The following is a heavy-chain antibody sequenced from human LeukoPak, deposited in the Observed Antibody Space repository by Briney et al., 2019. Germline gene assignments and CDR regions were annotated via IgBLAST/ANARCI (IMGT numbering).Heavy chain of an antibody. CDR2: ISAYNGNT. D-gene: IGHD6-19*01. J-gene: IGHJ4*02. V-gene: IGHV1-18*01. Sequence: ASVKVSCKASGYTFTSYGISWVRQAPGQGLEWMGRISAYNGNTNYAQKLQGRVTMTRVASTSTVYMELSTLRSEDTAVYYCARGPGVTIAGDYFDYWGQGTLVTVSS. CDR3: ARGPGVTIAGDYFDY. CDR1: GYTFTSYG.